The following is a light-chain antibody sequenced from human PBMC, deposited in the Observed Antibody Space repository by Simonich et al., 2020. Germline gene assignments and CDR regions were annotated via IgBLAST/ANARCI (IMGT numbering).Light chain of an antibody. CDR2: LGS. J-gene: IGKJ2*01. CDR3: MQALQTPYT. Sequence: DIVMTQSPLSLPVTPGEPASISCRFSQSLLHSNLYNYLDWYLQKPGQSPQLLIYLGSNRASGVPDRFSGSGSGTDFTLKISRVEAEDVGVYYCMQALQTPYTFGQGTKLEIK. V-gene: IGKV2-28*01. CDR1: QSLLHSNLYNY.